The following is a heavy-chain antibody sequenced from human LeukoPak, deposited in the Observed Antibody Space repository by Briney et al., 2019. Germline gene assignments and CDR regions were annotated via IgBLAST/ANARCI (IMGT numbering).Heavy chain of an antibody. D-gene: IGHD3-10*01. V-gene: IGHV3-53*01. CDR1: GFTVSSNY. CDR3: ASYGSGSYVRDY. J-gene: IGHJ4*02. Sequence: GGSPRLSCAASGFTVSSNYMSWVRQAPGKGLEWVSVIYSGGSTYYADSVKGRFTISRDNSKNTLYLQMNSLRAEDTAVYYCASYGSGSYVRDYWGQGTLVTVSS. CDR2: IYSGGST.